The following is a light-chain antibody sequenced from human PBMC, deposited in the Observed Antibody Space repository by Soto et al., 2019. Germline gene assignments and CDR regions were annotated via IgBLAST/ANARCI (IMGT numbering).Light chain of an antibody. V-gene: IGLV2-23*02. Sequence: QSVLTQPPSVSGAPGQRVTISCTGSSSDVGSYNLVSWYQQYPGKAPRLLVSEVTKRPSGVSDRFSGSKSGNTASLTISGLQAEDESDYYCCSYAGSNTWVFGGGTKLTVL. CDR2: EVT. CDR3: CSYAGSNTWV. CDR1: SSDVGSYNL. J-gene: IGLJ3*02.